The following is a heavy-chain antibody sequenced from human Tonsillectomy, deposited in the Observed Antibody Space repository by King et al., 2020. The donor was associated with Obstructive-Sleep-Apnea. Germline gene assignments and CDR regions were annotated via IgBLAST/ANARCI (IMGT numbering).Heavy chain of an antibody. D-gene: IGHD2-15*01. J-gene: IGHJ4*02. CDR2: IKSTTDGGTT. Sequence: VQLVESGGGLVKPGGSLRLSCAASGVTFSNAWMSWVRQAPGKGLEWVGRIKSTTDGGTTDYAAPVKGRFTISRDDSKNTLYLQMNSLKTEDTAVYYCTTENCSGGSCYSDYWGQGTLVTVSS. CDR3: TTENCSGGSCYSDY. V-gene: IGHV3-15*01. CDR1: GVTFSNAW.